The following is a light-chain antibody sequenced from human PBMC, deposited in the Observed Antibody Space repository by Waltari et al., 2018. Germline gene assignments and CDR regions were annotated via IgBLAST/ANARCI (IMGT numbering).Light chain of an antibody. CDR1: SSDVGTYGY. V-gene: IGLV2-14*01. J-gene: IGLJ2*01. CDR3: SSYTSTTTYVV. Sequence: QSALTQPASVSGSPGQSITISCTGTSSDVGTYGYVSWYQQDPGKAPKLVIYDVNNRPSGISIRFSGSKSGDTASLTISGLQTEDEGYYYCSSYTSTTTYVVFGGGTKLTVL. CDR2: DVN.